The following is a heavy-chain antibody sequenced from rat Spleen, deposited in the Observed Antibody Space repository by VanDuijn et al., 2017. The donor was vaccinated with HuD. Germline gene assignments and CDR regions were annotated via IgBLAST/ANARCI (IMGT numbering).Heavy chain of an antibody. Sequence: EVQLQESGPGPVKVSESLSLTCSVTGHSITSSYRWNWIRKFPGNKLDWMGYINSAGTTNYNPSLKSRISITRDTSKNQFFLQVNSVSSEDTATYYCARSDGVHYYLPFADWGQGTLVTASS. J-gene: IGHJ3*01. CDR3: ARSDGVHYYLPFAD. V-gene: IGHV3-3*01. D-gene: IGHD1-1*01. CDR1: GHSITSSYR. CDR2: INSAGTT.